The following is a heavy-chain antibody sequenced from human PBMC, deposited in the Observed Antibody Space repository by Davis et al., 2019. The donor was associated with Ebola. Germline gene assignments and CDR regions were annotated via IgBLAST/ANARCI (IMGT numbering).Heavy chain of an antibody. J-gene: IGHJ4*02. D-gene: IGHD3-3*01. CDR1: GFTFSSYA. CDR3: ARGRRFLEWLVDY. V-gene: IGHV3-30-3*01. CDR2: ISYDGSNK. Sequence: GESLKISCAASGFTFSSYAMHWVRQAPGKGLEWVAVISYDGSNKYYADSVKGRFTISRDNSKNTLYLQMNSLGAEDTAVYYCARGRRFLEWLVDYWGQGTLVTVSS.